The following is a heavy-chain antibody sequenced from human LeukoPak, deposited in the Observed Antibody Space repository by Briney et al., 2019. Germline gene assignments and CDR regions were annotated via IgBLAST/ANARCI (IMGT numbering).Heavy chain of an antibody. Sequence: ASVKVSCKASGYTFTSYGISWVRQAPGQGLEWMGWISAYNGNTNYAQKLQGRVTMTTDTSTSTAYMELRSLRSDDTALYYCARGYSSGWYGFRPQYYFDYWGQGTLVTVSS. J-gene: IGHJ4*02. CDR1: GYTFTSYG. D-gene: IGHD6-19*01. V-gene: IGHV1-18*01. CDR2: ISAYNGNT. CDR3: ARGYSSGWYGFRPQYYFDY.